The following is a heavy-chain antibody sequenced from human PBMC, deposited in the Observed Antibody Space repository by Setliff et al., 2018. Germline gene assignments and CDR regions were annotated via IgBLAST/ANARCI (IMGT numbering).Heavy chain of an antibody. Sequence: SSETLSLTCAVYDGSFSDYYWSWIRQPPGKGLEWIGEINRYGSTKYKSSLKSRVTISVDTSKNQFSLKLNSVTAADTAVYYCARRWNFGPYGSGIHDGFDMWGQGTMVTVSS. CDR3: ARRWNFGPYGSGIHDGFDM. CDR1: DGSFSDYY. J-gene: IGHJ3*02. V-gene: IGHV4-34*01. D-gene: IGHD3-10*01. CDR2: INRYGST.